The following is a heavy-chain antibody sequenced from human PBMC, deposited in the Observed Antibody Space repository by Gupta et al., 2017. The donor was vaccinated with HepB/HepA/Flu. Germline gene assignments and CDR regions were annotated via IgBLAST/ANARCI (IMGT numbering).Heavy chain of an antibody. CDR1: GFTFRTHG. Sequence: QVQLVESGGGVVQPGRSLRLSCAASGFTFRTHGMHWVRQAPGKGLEWVAVISYDESNKYYADSVKGRFTISRDNFKNTLYLQMNSLRAEDTAVYYCAKDWSSYGYGYYFDYWGQGTLVTVSS. CDR3: AKDWSSYGYGYYFDY. CDR2: ISYDESNK. D-gene: IGHD5-18*01. J-gene: IGHJ4*02. V-gene: IGHV3-30*18.